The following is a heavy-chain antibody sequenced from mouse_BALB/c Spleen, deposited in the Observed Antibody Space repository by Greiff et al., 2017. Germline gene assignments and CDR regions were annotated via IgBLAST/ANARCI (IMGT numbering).Heavy chain of an antibody. CDR1: GFSLTRYG. CDR2: IWAGGST. CDR3: ARGVSLYFDY. J-gene: IGHJ2*01. Sequence: QVQLKESGPGLVAPSQSLSITCTVSGFSLTRYGVHWVRQPPGKGLEWLGVIWAGGSTNYNSALMSRLSISKDNSKSQVFLKMNSLQTDDTAMYYCARGVSLYFDYWGQGTTLTVSS. V-gene: IGHV2-9*02.